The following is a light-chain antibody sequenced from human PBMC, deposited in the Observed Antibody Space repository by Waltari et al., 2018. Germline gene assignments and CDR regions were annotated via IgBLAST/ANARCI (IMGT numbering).Light chain of an antibody. CDR2: AAT. Sequence: SVGDWGIITCRASQTISVHLNWYQQKPGKAPKILICAATNLQSGVPSRFSGSGSGTDFTLSISSLQPEDSATYYCQQSYDTPHTFGQGTKVEIK. CDR1: QTISVH. CDR3: QQSYDTPHT. V-gene: IGKV1-39*01. J-gene: IGKJ1*01.